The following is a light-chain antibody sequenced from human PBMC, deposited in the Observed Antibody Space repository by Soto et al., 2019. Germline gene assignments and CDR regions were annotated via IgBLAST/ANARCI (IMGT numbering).Light chain of an antibody. V-gene: IGLV2-14*01. CDR3: SSYTSSSTPLV. Sequence: QSALTQPASVSGSPGQSITISCTGTSSDVGGYNYVSWYQQHPGKAPKLMIYDVTNRPSGVSNRFSGSKSGNTASLTISGLQAEDESDYYCSSYTSSSTPLVFGRGTKVTVL. J-gene: IGLJ2*01. CDR1: SSDVGGYNY. CDR2: DVT.